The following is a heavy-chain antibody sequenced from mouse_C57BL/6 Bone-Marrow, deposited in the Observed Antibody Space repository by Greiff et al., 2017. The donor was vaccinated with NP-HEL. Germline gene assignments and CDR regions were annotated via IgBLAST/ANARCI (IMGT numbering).Heavy chain of an antibody. J-gene: IGHJ4*01. Sequence: LQQSGAELARPGASVKLSCKASGYTFTSYGISWVKQRTGQGLEWIGEIYPRSGNTYYNEKFKGKATLTADKSSSTAYMELRSLTSEDSAGDFCAREAQATSYAMDYWGKGTSVTVSS. CDR3: AREAQATSYAMDY. CDR2: IYPRSGNT. CDR1: GYTFTSYG. D-gene: IGHD3-2*02. V-gene: IGHV1-81*01.